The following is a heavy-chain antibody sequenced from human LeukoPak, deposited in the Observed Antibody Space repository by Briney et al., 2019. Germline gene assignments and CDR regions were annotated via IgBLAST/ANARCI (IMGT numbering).Heavy chain of an antibody. CDR2: ISAYNGNT. CDR1: GYTFTYYY. J-gene: IGHJ6*02. D-gene: IGHD4-17*01. V-gene: IGHV1-18*04. Sequence: ASVKVSCKASGYTFTYYYIHWMRQAPGQGLEWMGWISAYNGNTNYAQKLQGRVTMTTDTSTSTAYMELRSLRSDDTAVYYCARTGVNYGDYPPPYGMDVWGQGTTVTVSS. CDR3: ARTGVNYGDYPPPYGMDV.